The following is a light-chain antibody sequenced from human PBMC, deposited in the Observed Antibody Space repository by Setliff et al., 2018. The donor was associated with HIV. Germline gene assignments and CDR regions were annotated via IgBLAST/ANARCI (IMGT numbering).Light chain of an antibody. J-gene: IGLJ3*02. CDR2: DTR. CDR3: LLSYYGTRL. V-gene: IGLV7-46*01. Sequence: QAVVTQEPSLTVSPGGTVTLTCGSSTGAVTSGHYPYWFQQKPGQAPRTLIYDTRNKHSWTPARFSGSLLGGKAALTLSGAQPADEAEYYCLLSYYGTRLFGGGTKVTVL. CDR1: TGAVTSGHY.